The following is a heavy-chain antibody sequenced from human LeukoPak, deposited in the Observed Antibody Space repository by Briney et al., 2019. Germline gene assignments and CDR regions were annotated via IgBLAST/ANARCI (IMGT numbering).Heavy chain of an antibody. Sequence: ASVKVSCKASGYTFTSYYMHWVQQAPGQGLEWMGIINPSGGSTSYAQKFQGRVTMTRDTSISTAYMELSRLRSDDTAVYYCAAGVEEMATAYDAFDIWGQGTMVTVSS. CDR3: AAGVEEMATAYDAFDI. V-gene: IGHV1-46*01. CDR1: GYTFTSYY. CDR2: INPSGGST. D-gene: IGHD5-24*01. J-gene: IGHJ3*02.